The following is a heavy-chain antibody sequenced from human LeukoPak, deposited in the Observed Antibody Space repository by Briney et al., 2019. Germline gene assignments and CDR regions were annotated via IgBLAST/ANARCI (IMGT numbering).Heavy chain of an antibody. J-gene: IGHJ4*02. CDR1: GFTFSSYW. CDR3: AREKNLAY. V-gene: IGHV3-7*01. CDR2: IRPDGSDK. Sequence: GGSLRLSCAASGFTFSSYWMSWVRQAPGEGLEWVANIRPDGSDKYYVDSVKGRFTISRDNAKNSLYLQMNSLRVEDTAVYYCAREKNLAYWGQGTLVTVSS. D-gene: IGHD2/OR15-2a*01.